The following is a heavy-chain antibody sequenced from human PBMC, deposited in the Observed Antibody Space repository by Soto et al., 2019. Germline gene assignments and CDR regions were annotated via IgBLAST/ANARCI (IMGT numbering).Heavy chain of an antibody. CDR3: ASEPQITRSYGMDV. D-gene: IGHD3-10*01. Sequence: ASVKVSCKASGYTFTSYAMHWVRQAPGQRLEWMGWINAGNGNTKYSQTFQGRVTITRDTSASTAYMELSSLRSEDTAVYYCASEPQITRSYGMDVWGQGTTVTVSS. CDR1: GYTFTSYA. V-gene: IGHV1-3*01. J-gene: IGHJ6*02. CDR2: INAGNGNT.